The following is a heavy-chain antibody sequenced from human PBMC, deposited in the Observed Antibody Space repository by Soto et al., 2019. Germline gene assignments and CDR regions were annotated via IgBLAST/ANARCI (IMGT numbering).Heavy chain of an antibody. J-gene: IGHJ4*02. V-gene: IGHV3-72*01. Sequence: GGSLRLSCAGSVFTLRDHYIDGVRQGPGKGLEWVGRSRDKPQGYSTAYAASVKGRFTTSRDESKNSAYLQMNSLKTEDTAVYYCVRATYFSDSSGYTRCLDYWGQGALVTVSS. CDR2: SRDKPQGYST. CDR1: VFTLRDHY. D-gene: IGHD3-22*01. CDR3: VRATYFSDSSGYTRCLDY.